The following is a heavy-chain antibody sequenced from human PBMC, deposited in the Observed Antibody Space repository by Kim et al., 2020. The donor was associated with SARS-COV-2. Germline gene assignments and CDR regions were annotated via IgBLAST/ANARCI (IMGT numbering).Heavy chain of an antibody. Sequence: GGSLRLSCAASGFTFSSYEMNWVRQAPGKGLEWVSYISSSGSTIYYADSVKGRFTISRDNAKNSLYLQMNSLRAEDTAVYYCARVLRYFDWLLYPTQAGDGMDVWGQGTTVTVSS. V-gene: IGHV3-48*03. CDR2: ISSSGSTI. D-gene: IGHD3-9*01. CDR3: ARVLRYFDWLLYPTQAGDGMDV. CDR1: GFTFSSYE. J-gene: IGHJ6*02.